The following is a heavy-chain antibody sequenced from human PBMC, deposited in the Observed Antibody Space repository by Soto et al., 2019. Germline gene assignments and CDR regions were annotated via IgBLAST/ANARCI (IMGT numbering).Heavy chain of an antibody. D-gene: IGHD2-21*02. CDR2: ISGSGGST. CDR1: GFRFNNYA. CDR3: AKGDCGGDCSLFEY. J-gene: IGHJ4*02. Sequence: EVQLLESGGGLVQPGGSLRLSCAASGFRFNNYAMRWVRQAPGKGLEWVSRISGSGGSTHYPDSVKGRFTISRDNSKYTLRLQMNSLRAEDTAMYYCAKGDCGGDCSLFEYWGQGTLVTVSS. V-gene: IGHV3-23*01.